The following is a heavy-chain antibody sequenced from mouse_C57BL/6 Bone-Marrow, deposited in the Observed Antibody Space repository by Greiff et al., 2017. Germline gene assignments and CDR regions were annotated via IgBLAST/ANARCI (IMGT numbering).Heavy chain of an antibody. CDR3: ARYIYYGNYEAMDY. D-gene: IGHD2-1*01. CDR1: GFTFTDYY. CDR2: IRNKANGYTT. J-gene: IGHJ4*01. V-gene: IGHV7-3*01. Sequence: EVHLVESGGGLVQPGGSLSLSCAASGFTFTDYYMSWVRQPPGKALEWLGFIRNKANGYTTEYSASVKGRFTISRDNSQSILYLQMNALRAEDSATYYCARYIYYGNYEAMDYWGQGTSVTVSS.